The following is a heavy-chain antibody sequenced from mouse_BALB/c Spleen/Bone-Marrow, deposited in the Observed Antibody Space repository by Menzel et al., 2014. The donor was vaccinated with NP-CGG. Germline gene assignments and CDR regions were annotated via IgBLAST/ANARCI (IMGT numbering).Heavy chain of an antibody. V-gene: IGHV5-9-2*01. Sequence: EVKLVESGGGLVKPGGSLKLSCAASGFSFSNYGMSWVRQTPAKRLEWVATISGDGRYTFYSDSVKGRFPISRDNAKNNLYLQLSRLRSEDTALYYCARHAYYDQTEVSFVYWGQGTLVTVSA. CDR1: GFSFSNYG. D-gene: IGHD2-4*01. CDR2: ISGDGRYT. J-gene: IGHJ3*01. CDR3: ARHAYYDQTEVSFVY.